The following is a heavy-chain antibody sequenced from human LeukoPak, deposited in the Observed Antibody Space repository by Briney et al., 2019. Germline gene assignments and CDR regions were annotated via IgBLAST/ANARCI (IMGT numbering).Heavy chain of an antibody. J-gene: IGHJ4*02. CDR2: ISSSSSSI. D-gene: IGHD3-3*01. Sequence: GGSLRLSCAASGITFSTYTMNWVRQVPGKGLEWVSYISSSSSSIYYADSVKGRFTTSRDNANNSLYLQMNSLRAEDTAMYFCARGSAFCFDSWGQGTLVTVSS. V-gene: IGHV3-48*01. CDR1: GITFSTYT. CDR3: ARGSAFCFDS.